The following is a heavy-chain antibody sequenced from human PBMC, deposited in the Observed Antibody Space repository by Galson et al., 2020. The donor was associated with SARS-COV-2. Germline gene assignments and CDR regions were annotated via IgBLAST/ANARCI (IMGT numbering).Heavy chain of an antibody. J-gene: IGHJ4*02. V-gene: IGHV1-2*02. CDR1: GYTFTGYY. Sequence: ASVKVSCKASGYTFTGYYMNWVRQPPGQGLEWMGWINPNSVGTNYAKKFQGRVTMTRDTSISTAYMELSRLRSDDTAVYYCARDLTMVRGVISGGIPQTRLDYWGQGNLVTVSS. D-gene: IGHD3-10*01. CDR3: ARDLTMVRGVISGGIPQTRLDY. CDR2: INPNSVGT.